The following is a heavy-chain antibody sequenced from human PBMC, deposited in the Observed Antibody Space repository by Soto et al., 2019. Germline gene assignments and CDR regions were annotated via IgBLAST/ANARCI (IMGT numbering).Heavy chain of an antibody. CDR3: ARVRRWYSSSPFDY. Sequence: SETLSLTCAVSSGSISSSNWWSWVRQPPGKGLEWIGEIYHSGSTNYNPSLKSRVTISVDKSKNQFSLKLSSVTAADTAVYYCARVRRWYSSSPFDYWGQGTLVTVSS. CDR1: SGSISSSNW. V-gene: IGHV4-4*02. D-gene: IGHD6-6*01. J-gene: IGHJ4*02. CDR2: IYHSGST.